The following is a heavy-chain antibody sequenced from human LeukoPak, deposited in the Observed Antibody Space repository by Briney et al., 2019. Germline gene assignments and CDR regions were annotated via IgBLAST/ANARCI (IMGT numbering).Heavy chain of an antibody. D-gene: IGHD6-13*01. CDR1: GYGFTNYW. CDR3: IRTRGYGGTWYGFDY. J-gene: IGHJ4*02. CDR2: IYPGDSDT. V-gene: IGHV5-51*01. Sequence: GESLKISCKGSGYGFTNYWIGWVRQMPGKGLGWMAIIYPGDSDTKYSPSFHGQVTISADKSIHTAYLQWSSLKASDTAMYYCIRTRGYGGTWYGFDYWGQGTLVTVSS.